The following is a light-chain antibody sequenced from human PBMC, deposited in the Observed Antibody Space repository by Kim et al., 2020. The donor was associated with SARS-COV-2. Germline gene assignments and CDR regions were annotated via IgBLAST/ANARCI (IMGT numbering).Light chain of an antibody. V-gene: IGKV3D-20*01. J-gene: IGKJ1*01. CDR1: QSVTSSY. Sequence: EIVLTQSPATLSLSPGERATLSCGASQSVTSSYLAWYQQKPGLAPRLLIYDASSRATGIPDRFSDSGSGTDFTLTISRLEPEDFAVYYCQQYDGPPPWTFGQGTKVDIK. CDR3: QQYDGPPPWT. CDR2: DAS.